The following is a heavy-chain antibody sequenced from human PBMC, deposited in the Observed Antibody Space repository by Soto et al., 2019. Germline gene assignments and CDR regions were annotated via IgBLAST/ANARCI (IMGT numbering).Heavy chain of an antibody. J-gene: IGHJ6*02. V-gene: IGHV3-30-3*01. CDR2: ISYDGSNK. D-gene: IGHD3-22*01. CDR3: ARGGAGSSGYHSISSYGMDV. Sequence: ESGGGVVQPGRSLRLSCAASGFTFSSYAMHWVRQAPGKGLEWVAVISYDGSNKYYADSVKGRFTISRDNSKNTLYLQMNSLRAEDTAVYYCARGGAGSSGYHSISSYGMDVWGQGTTVTVSS. CDR1: GFTFSSYA.